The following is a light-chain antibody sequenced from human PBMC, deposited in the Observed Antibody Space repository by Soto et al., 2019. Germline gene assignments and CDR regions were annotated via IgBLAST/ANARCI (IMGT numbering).Light chain of an antibody. CDR2: GAS. J-gene: IGKJ2*01. CDR1: QSVSRTY. CDR3: QQYGSSPQT. V-gene: IGKV3-20*01. Sequence: EIVLTQSPGTLSLSPGERATLSCRASQSVSRTYMAWYQQKPGQAPRLLIYGASNRATGIPDRFSGSRSGTGFTLTIGGLEPEDFAVYYCQQYGSSPQTFGQGTRLEIK.